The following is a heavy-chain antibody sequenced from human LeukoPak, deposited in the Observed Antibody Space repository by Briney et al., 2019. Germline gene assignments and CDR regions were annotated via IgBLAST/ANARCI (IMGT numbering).Heavy chain of an antibody. CDR2: IGVSSSTM. J-gene: IGHJ4*02. D-gene: IGHD4/OR15-4a*01. CDR1: GFTFSHYA. Sequence: GGSLRLSCAASGFTFSHYAMNWVRQAPGKGLEWISYIGVSSSTMYFADSVKGRFTISRDDAKNSLYLEMNSLRAEDTAVYYCARRAGAYSHPYDYWGQGTLVTVSS. V-gene: IGHV3-48*01. CDR3: ARRAGAYSHPYDY.